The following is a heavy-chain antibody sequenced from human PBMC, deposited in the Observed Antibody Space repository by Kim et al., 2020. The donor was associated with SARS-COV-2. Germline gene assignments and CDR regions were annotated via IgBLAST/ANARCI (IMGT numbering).Heavy chain of an antibody. J-gene: IGHJ3*02. Sequence: RYSPSLKSRLTITKDTSKNQVVLTMTNMDPVDTATYYCAHRYNWNYAFDIWGQGTMVTVSS. CDR3: AHRYNWNYAFDI. V-gene: IGHV2-5*01. D-gene: IGHD1-7*01.